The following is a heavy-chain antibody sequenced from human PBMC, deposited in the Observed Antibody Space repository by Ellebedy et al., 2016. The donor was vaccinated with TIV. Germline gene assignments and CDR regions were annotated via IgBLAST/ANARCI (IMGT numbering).Heavy chain of an antibody. CDR3: ARVTPNVVVVPAAILYYFDY. CDR1: GGSFSGSY. D-gene: IGHD2-2*01. V-gene: IGHV4-34*01. J-gene: IGHJ4*02. CDR2: INHSGST. Sequence: MPGGSLRLSCAVFGGSFSGSYWSWIRQPPGKGLEWIGEINHSGSTNYNPSFKSRVTISVDTSKNQFSLRLSSVTAADTAVYYCARVTPNVVVVPAAILYYFDYWGQGTLVTVSS.